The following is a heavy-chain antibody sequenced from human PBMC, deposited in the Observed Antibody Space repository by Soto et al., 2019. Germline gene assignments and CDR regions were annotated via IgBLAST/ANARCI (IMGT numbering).Heavy chain of an antibody. Sequence: ASVKVSCKVCGYTLTGLSMHWVRQAPGKGLEWMGGFDPEDGETIYAQKFQGRVTMTEDTSTDTAYMELSSLRSEDTAVYYCATTAAGTTDDAFDIWGQGTMVTV. V-gene: IGHV1-24*01. CDR3: ATTAAGTTDDAFDI. CDR1: GYTLTGLS. D-gene: IGHD6-13*01. CDR2: FDPEDGET. J-gene: IGHJ3*02.